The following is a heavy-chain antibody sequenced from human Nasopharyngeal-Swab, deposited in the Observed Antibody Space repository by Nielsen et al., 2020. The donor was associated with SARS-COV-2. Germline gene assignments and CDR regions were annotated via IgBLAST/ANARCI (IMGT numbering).Heavy chain of an antibody. CDR3: ASGGLNCGGDCYDAFDI. D-gene: IGHD2-21*02. CDR1: GYTFTGYY. Sequence: ASVKVSCKASGYTFTGYYMHWVRQAPGQGLEWMGIINPSGGSTSYAQKFQGRVTMTRDTSTSTVYMELSSLRSEDTAVYYCASGGLNCGGDCYDAFDIWGQGTMVTVSS. J-gene: IGHJ3*02. CDR2: INPSGGST. V-gene: IGHV1-46*01.